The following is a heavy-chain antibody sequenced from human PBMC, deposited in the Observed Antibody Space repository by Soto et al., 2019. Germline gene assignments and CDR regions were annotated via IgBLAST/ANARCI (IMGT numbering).Heavy chain of an antibody. D-gene: IGHD6-25*01. J-gene: IGHJ5*02. Sequence: VPVKVSCTSSRYTFSIYGISGVRQAPGQGLEWMGWISAYNGNTNYAQKLQGRVTMTTDTSTSTAYMELRSLRSDDTAVYYCAGDGRGAAAERRWFDASGEGTLVTVCS. CDR2: ISAYNGNT. CDR1: RYTFSIYG. V-gene: IGHV1-18*01. CDR3: AGDGRGAAAERRWFDA.